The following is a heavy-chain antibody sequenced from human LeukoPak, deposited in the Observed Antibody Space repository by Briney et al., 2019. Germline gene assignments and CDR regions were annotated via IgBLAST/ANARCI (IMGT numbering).Heavy chain of an antibody. J-gene: IGHJ6*03. V-gene: IGHV4-39*07. D-gene: IGHD5-12*01. CDR3: ARGFGGYDYYYYYMDV. Sequence: SETLSLTCTVSGGSISSSSYYWGWIRQPPGKGLEWIGSIYYSGSTYYNPSLKSRVTISVDTSKNQFSLKLSSVTAADTAVYYCARGFGGYDYYYYYMDVWGKGTTVAVSS. CDR1: GGSISSSSYY. CDR2: IYYSGST.